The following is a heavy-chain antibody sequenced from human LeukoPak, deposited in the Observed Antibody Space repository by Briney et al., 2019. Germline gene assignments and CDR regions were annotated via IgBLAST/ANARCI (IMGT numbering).Heavy chain of an antibody. CDR3: ARGSGDILTAYYKGHYYYYMDV. Sequence: GGSLRLSCAASGFTFSSYSMNWVRQAPGKGLEWVSYISSSSSTIYYADSVKGRFTISRDNSKNTLYLQMGSLRAEDMAVYYCARGSGDILTAYYKGHYYYYMDVWGKGTTVTISS. D-gene: IGHD3-9*01. V-gene: IGHV3-48*01. CDR2: ISSSSSTI. J-gene: IGHJ6*03. CDR1: GFTFSSYS.